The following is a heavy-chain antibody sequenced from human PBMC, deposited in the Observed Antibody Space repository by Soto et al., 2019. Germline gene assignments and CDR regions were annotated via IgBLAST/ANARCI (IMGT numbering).Heavy chain of an antibody. CDR2: INHSGST. V-gene: IGHV4-34*01. J-gene: IGHJ4*02. CDR3: ARELLFGGTDS. D-gene: IGHD3-10*01. CDR1: GGSFRDYF. Sequence: SETLSLTCAVYGGSFRDYFWTWIRQSPGKGLEWIGQINHSGSTNYNPSLKSRVTLSIDTSKNQFSLRLTSVTAADTAVYYCARELLFGGTDSWGWGTPVTVSS.